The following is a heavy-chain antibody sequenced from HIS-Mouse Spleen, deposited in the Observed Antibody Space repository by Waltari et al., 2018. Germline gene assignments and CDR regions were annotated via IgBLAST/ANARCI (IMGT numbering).Heavy chain of an antibody. Sequence: QLQLQESGPGLVKPSETLSLTCTVSGGSISSSSYYWGWIRQPPGKGLEWIGSIYYSGVTYYHPSPKSRVTISVETSRNQFSLKLSSVTAADTAVYYCARLGYFDLWGRGTLVTVSS. J-gene: IGHJ2*01. CDR2: IYYSGVT. V-gene: IGHV4-39*07. CDR1: GGSISSSSYY. CDR3: ARLGYFDL.